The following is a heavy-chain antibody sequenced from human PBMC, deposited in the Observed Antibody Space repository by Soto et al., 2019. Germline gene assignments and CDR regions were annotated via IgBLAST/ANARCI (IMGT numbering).Heavy chain of an antibody. CDR2: IWYDGSNK. D-gene: IGHD6-19*01. CDR1: GFTFSSYG. J-gene: IGHJ6*02. Sequence: QVQLVESGGGVVQPGRSLRLSCAASGFTFSSYGMHWVRQAPGKGLEWVAVIWYDGSNKYYADSVKGRLTISRDNSKNSLYLQMISLRAEDMAFYYCARDLLDISGWYPSHYYGMDVLGQGTTVTVSS. CDR3: ARDLLDISGWYPSHYYGMDV. V-gene: IGHV3-33*01.